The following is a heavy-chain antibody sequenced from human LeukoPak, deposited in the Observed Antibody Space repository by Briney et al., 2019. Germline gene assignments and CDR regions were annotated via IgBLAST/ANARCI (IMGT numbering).Heavy chain of an antibody. CDR3: ASGGVIFVFDY. D-gene: IGHD2-8*02. CDR2: IYSGGST. J-gene: IGHJ4*02. CDR1: GFTFSSYA. V-gene: IGHV3-23*03. Sequence: GGSLRLSCAASGFTFSSYAMHWVRQPPGKGLEWVSLIYSGGSTYYADSVKGRFTISRDNSKNTLYLQMNSLRAEDTAVYYCASGGVIFVFDYWGQGTLVTVSS.